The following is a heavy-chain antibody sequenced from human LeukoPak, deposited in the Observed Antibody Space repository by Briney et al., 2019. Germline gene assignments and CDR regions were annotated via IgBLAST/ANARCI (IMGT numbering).Heavy chain of an antibody. D-gene: IGHD1-26*01. CDR3: ARDVGGWAKWELYGYYFDY. V-gene: IGHV3-48*01. Sequence: GGSLRLSCAASGFTFSSYSMNWVRQAPGKGLDRVSYISSSSSTIYYADSVKGRFTISRDNAKNSLYLQMNNLRAEDTAVYYCARDVGGWAKWELYGYYFDYWGQGTLVTVSS. CDR1: GFTFSSYS. J-gene: IGHJ4*02. CDR2: ISSSSSTI.